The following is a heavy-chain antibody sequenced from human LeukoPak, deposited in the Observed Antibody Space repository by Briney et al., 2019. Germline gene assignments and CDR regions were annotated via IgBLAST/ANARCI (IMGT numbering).Heavy chain of an antibody. CDR2: ITYSGST. J-gene: IGHJ6*02. CDR1: GGSMSNYY. V-gene: IGHV4-59*01. CDR3: ARDYYAMGV. Sequence: SETLSLTCTVSGGSMSNYYWTWIRQPPGKGLEWIGFITYSGSTNYNPSLKSRVTMSVDKSNNQFSLRLSSVTALDTAVYYCARDYYAMGVWGQGTAATVSS.